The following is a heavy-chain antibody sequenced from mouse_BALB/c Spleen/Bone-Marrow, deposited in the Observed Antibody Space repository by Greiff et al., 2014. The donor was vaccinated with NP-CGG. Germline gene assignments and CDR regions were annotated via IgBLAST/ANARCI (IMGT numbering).Heavy chain of an antibody. J-gene: IGHJ4*01. V-gene: IGHV1-7*01. CDR1: GYTFTSYW. CDR3: ARGNPLYAMDY. D-gene: IGHD2-1*01. Sequence: VQRVESGAELAKPGASVKMSCKASGYTFTSYWTHWVKQRPGQGLEWIGYINPSTGYTDYNQKFNDKATLTADKSSSTAYMQLSSLTSKDSAVYYCARGNPLYAMDYWGQGTSVTVSS. CDR2: INPSTGYT.